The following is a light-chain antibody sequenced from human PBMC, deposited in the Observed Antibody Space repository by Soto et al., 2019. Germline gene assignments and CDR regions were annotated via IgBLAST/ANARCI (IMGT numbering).Light chain of an antibody. Sequence: EIVLTQSPATLSLSPGERATLSCRASQSVASYLAWYQQKPGQAPRLLIYDTSNRATGIPARFSGGGYGTDFPLTISSLEPEDFPVYYCQQRSNWPPYTFGQGTKLEIK. V-gene: IGKV3-11*01. CDR3: QQRSNWPPYT. J-gene: IGKJ2*01. CDR1: QSVASY. CDR2: DTS.